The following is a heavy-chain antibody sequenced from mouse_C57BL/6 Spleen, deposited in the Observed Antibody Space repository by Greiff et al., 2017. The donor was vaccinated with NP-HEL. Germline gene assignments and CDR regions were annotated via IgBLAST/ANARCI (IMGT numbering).Heavy chain of an antibody. D-gene: IGHD1-1*01. Sequence: EVQVVESEGGLVQPGSSMKLSCTASGFTFSDYYMAWVRQVPVKGLEWVANINYDGSSTYYLDSLKSRFIISRDNAKNILYLQMSSLKSEDTATYYCARGGGPYYYGSSYGFAYWGQGTLVTVSA. CDR1: GFTFSDYY. V-gene: IGHV5-16*01. CDR2: INYDGSST. CDR3: ARGGGPYYYGSSYGFAY. J-gene: IGHJ3*01.